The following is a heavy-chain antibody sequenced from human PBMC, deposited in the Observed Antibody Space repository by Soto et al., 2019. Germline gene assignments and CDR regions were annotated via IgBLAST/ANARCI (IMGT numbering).Heavy chain of an antibody. Sequence: PGGSLRLSCAASGFTFSGSAMHWVRQASGKGLEWVGRIRSKANSYATAYAASVKGRFTISRDDSKNTAYLQMNSLKTEDTDVYYCTRQDYGDYVFDYWGQGTRVTVSS. V-gene: IGHV3-73*01. J-gene: IGHJ4*02. CDR2: IRSKANSYAT. CDR3: TRQDYGDYVFDY. D-gene: IGHD4-17*01. CDR1: GFTFSGSA.